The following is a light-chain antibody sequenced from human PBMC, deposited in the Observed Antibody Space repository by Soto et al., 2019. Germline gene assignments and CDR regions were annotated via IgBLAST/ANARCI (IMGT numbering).Light chain of an antibody. Sequence: SYELTQPLSVSVALGQTARITCGGNNIGSKDVHWYQQKPGQAPVLVIYRDSNRPSGIPERFSGSNSGNTATLTISRAQAGDEADYYCQVWDSSTDVFGTATKVTVL. CDR2: RDS. CDR1: NIGSKD. V-gene: IGLV3-9*01. CDR3: QVWDSSTDV. J-gene: IGLJ1*01.